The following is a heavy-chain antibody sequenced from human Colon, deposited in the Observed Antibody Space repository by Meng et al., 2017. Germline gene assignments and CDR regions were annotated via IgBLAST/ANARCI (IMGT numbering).Heavy chain of an antibody. CDR3: ARDRRNYDLDL. CDR2: INPGGGTT. J-gene: IGHJ4*02. CDR1: GGSLDNYA. Sequence: QVQLMQSGAEVKTPGSSDRVLCKASGGSLDNYAISWVRQAPGQGLERVGWINPGGGTTNYAQRFQGRVTITTDRSAGTVFMQLNSLRFEDTAVYYCARDRRNYDLDLWGQGTLVTVSS. V-gene: IGHV1-69*05. D-gene: IGHD1-7*01.